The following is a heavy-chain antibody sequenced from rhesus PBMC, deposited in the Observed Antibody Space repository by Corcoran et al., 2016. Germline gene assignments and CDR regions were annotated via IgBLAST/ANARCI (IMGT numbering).Heavy chain of an antibody. CDR1: GFSFSDYY. CDR2: IIYPGGST. Sequence: EVQLVESGGGLAKPGGSLRLSCAASGFSFSDYYMYWVRQAPGQGVGWVSGIIYPGGSTSYADAVKGRFTISRENAKNTLYLQMDSLRAEDTAVYYCAREAGPLDYWGQGVLVTVSS. D-gene: IGHD4-29*01. CDR3: AREAGPLDY. J-gene: IGHJ4*01. V-gene: IGHV3S18*01.